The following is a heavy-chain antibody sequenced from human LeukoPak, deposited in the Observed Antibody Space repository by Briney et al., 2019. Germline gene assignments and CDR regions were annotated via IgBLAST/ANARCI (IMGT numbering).Heavy chain of an antibody. CDR1: GFIFSSYN. CDR2: ISSSSSYI. CDR3: ARDDYGDFPFDY. J-gene: IGHJ4*02. D-gene: IGHD4-17*01. Sequence: GGSLRLSCAASGFIFSSYNMNWVRQAPGEGLEWVSSISSSSSYISYADSVKGRFTISRDNAKNSLYLQMNSLRAEDTAVYYCARDDYGDFPFDYWGQGTLVTVSS. V-gene: IGHV3-21*01.